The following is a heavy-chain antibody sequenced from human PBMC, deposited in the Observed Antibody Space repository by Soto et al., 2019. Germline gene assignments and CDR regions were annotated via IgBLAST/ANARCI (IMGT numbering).Heavy chain of an antibody. CDR2: INPNSGGT. CDR1: GYTFTGYY. D-gene: IGHD3-9*01. Sequence: ASVKVSCKASGYTFTGYYMHWVRQAPGQGLEWMGWINPNSGGTNYAQKFQGWVTMTRDTSISTAYMELSRLRSDDTAVYYCAHTTTNDILTGYYAFDIWGQGTMVTVSS. CDR3: AHTTTNDILTGYYAFDI. V-gene: IGHV1-2*04. J-gene: IGHJ3*02.